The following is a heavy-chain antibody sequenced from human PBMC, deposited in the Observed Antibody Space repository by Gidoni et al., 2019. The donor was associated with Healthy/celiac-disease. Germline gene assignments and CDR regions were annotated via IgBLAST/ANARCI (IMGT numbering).Heavy chain of an antibody. V-gene: IGHV4-39*01. D-gene: IGHD6-19*01. Sequence: QLQLQESGPGLVKPSETLSLTCTVSGGSISSSSYYWGWIRQPPGKGLEWIGSIYYSGSTYYNPSLKSRVTISVDTSKNQFSLKLSSVTAADTAVYYCARPDTSGRLGSFWFDPWGQGTLVTVSS. CDR3: ARPDTSGRLGSFWFDP. J-gene: IGHJ5*02. CDR1: GGSISSSSYY. CDR2: IYYSGST.